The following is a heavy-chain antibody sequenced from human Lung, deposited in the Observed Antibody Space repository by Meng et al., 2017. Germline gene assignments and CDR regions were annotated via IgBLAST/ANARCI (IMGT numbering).Heavy chain of an antibody. CDR2: IDPKNGDT. CDR1: GYTFPDYY. V-gene: IGHV1-2*06. Sequence: QVPVVQYGAEVKKPGASVKVSCKPSGYTFPDYYIHWVRQAPGQGREWMGRIDPKNGDTHYAQKFQGRVTMTGDTSISTAYMDLSGLRSDDTAVYYCARDEDISAAGKLFGDYWGQGTLVTVSS. CDR3: ARDEDISAAGKLFGDY. D-gene: IGHD6-13*01. J-gene: IGHJ4*02.